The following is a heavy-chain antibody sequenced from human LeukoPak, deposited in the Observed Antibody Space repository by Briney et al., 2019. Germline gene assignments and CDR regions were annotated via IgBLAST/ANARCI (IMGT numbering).Heavy chain of an antibody. CDR3: ARAGGLYYYDSSGFAFDI. D-gene: IGHD3-22*01. V-gene: IGHV1-8*01. CDR1: GYTFTSYD. CDR2: MNPNGGNT. J-gene: IGHJ3*02. Sequence: ASVKVSCKASGYTFTSYDINWVRQATGQGLEWMGWMNPNGGNTGYAQKFQGRVTMTRNTSISTAYMELSGLRSEDTAVYYCARAGGLYYYDSSGFAFDIWGQGTMVTVSS.